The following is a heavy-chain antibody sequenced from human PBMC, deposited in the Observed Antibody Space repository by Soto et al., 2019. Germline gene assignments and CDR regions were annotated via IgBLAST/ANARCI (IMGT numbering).Heavy chain of an antibody. J-gene: IGHJ5*02. CDR1: GFTFSSYG. V-gene: IGHV3-30*18. CDR3: AKDPLSGIAAAIGWFDP. D-gene: IGHD6-13*01. Sequence: QVQLVESGGGVVQPGRSLRLSCAASGFTFSSYGMQWVRQAPGKGLEWVAVISYDGSNKYYAGAVQGRFTISRDNSKLTLYLQMNSLRAEDKAVYYCAKDPLSGIAAAIGWFDPWGQGTLVTVSS. CDR2: ISYDGSNK.